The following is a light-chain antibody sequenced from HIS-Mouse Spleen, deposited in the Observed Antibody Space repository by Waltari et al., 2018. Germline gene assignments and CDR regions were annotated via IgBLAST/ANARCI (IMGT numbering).Light chain of an antibody. V-gene: IGKV1-8*01. Sequence: QSPSSFSASTGDRVTITCRASQGISSYLAWYQQKPGKAPKLLIYATSTLQSGVPSRFSGSGSGTDFTLTISCLQSEDFATYYCQQYYSYPLTFGGGTKVEIK. CDR2: ATS. J-gene: IGKJ4*01. CDR1: QGISSY. CDR3: QQYYSYPLT.